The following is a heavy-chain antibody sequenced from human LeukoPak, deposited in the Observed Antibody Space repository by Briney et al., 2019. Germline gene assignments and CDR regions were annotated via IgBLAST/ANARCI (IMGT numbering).Heavy chain of an antibody. CDR2: ILYDGSNK. CDR1: GFTFSHHG. J-gene: IGHJ4*02. Sequence: GGSLRLSCAASGFTFSHHGMHSVRQAPGKGLEWVAFILYDGSNKYFVDSVKGRFTISRDNSKNALSLQMNDLRPDDTAMYYCARAVDKGTGYYMDFWGQGTLVTVSS. D-gene: IGHD3-22*01. CDR3: ARAVDKGTGYYMDF. V-gene: IGHV3-30*02.